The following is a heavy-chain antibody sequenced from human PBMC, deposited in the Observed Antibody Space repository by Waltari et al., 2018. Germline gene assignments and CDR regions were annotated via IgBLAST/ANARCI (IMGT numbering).Heavy chain of an antibody. J-gene: IGHJ5*02. CDR1: GGSFSGYY. V-gene: IGHV4-34*01. Sequence: QVQLQQWGAGLLKPSETLSLTCAVYGGSFSGYYWSWIRQPPGKGLEWIGEINHSGSTNYNTSLKSRVTISVDTSKNQFSLKLSSVTAADTAVYYCARAGTTFGGVIVSLGWFDPWGQGTLVTVSS. CDR2: INHSGST. D-gene: IGHD3-16*02. CDR3: ARAGTTFGGVIVSLGWFDP.